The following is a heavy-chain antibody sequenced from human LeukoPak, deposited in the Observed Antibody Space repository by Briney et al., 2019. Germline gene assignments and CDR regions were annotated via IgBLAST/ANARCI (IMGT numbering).Heavy chain of an antibody. D-gene: IGHD3-22*01. CDR1: GFTFSSYW. V-gene: IGHV3-74*01. Sequence: GGSLRLSCAASGFTFSSYWMHWVRQAPGKGLVLVSRINSDGSSTSYADYVKGRFTISRDNAKRTMYLQMNGLRGEDSAVYYCARDLELVYYDSSGYDYWGQGTLVTVSS. CDR2: INSDGSST. J-gene: IGHJ4*02. CDR3: ARDLELVYYDSSGYDY.